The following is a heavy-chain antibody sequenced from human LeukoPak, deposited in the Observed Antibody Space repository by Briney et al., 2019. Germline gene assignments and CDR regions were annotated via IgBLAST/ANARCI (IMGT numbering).Heavy chain of an antibody. V-gene: IGHV3-33*01. CDR1: GFTLGNHG. CDR2: IFSNGVNK. Sequence: GGSLRLSCAASGFTLGNHGMHWVRQASGKGLEWVAIIFSNGVNKYCADSMKGRSTISRDTSKNTLFLEMESLRTEDTAVYYCARHRGSIFEGYMDVWGKGTTVTVSS. D-gene: IGHD3-9*01. J-gene: IGHJ6*03. CDR3: ARHRGSIFEGYMDV.